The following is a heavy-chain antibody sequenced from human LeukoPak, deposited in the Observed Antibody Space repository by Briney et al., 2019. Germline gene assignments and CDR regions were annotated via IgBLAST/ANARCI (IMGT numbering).Heavy chain of an antibody. D-gene: IGHD3-22*01. Sequence: SVKVSCKASGGTFSSYAISWVRQAPGQGLEWMGGIIPIFGTANYAQKFQGRVTITADESTSTAYMALSSLRSEDTAVYYCARTSGYSAPLFDYWGQGTLVTVSS. J-gene: IGHJ4*02. V-gene: IGHV1-69*13. CDR3: ARTSGYSAPLFDY. CDR2: IIPIFGTA. CDR1: GGTFSSYA.